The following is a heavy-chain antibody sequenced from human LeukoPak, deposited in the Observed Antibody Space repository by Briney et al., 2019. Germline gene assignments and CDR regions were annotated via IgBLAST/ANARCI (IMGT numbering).Heavy chain of an antibody. D-gene: IGHD6-19*01. Sequence: KPSETLSLTCTVSGGSISSYYWSWIRQPPGKGLEWIGYIYYSRSTNYNPSLKSRVTISVDTSKNQFSLKLSSVTAADTAVYYCARISSGWYGNWFDPWGQGTLVTVSS. V-gene: IGHV4-59*01. J-gene: IGHJ5*02. CDR1: GGSISSYY. CDR3: ARISSGWYGNWFDP. CDR2: IYYSRST.